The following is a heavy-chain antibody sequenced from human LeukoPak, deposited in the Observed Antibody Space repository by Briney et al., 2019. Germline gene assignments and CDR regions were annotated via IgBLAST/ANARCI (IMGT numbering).Heavy chain of an antibody. Sequence: PGGSLRLSCAASGFTFSSYWMSWVRQAPEKGLEWVANIKQDGSEKYYVDSVKGRFTISRDNAKNSLYLQMNSLRAEDTAVYYCASATSWLPFDYWGQGTLVTVSS. J-gene: IGHJ4*02. CDR2: IKQDGSEK. D-gene: IGHD5-12*01. CDR3: ASATSWLPFDY. V-gene: IGHV3-7*01. CDR1: GFTFSSYW.